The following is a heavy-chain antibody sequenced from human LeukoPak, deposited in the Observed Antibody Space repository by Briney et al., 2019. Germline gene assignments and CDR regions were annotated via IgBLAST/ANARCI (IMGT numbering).Heavy chain of an antibody. V-gene: IGHV3-30-3*01. CDR1: GFTFSSYA. D-gene: IGHD6-13*01. CDR3: ARGASEQQLVIPRTQKFDY. J-gene: IGHJ4*02. CDR2: ISYDGSNK. Sequence: GGSLRLSCAASGFTFSSYAMHWVRQAPGKGLEWVAVISYDGSNKYYADSVKGRFTISRDNSKNTLYLQMNSLRAEDTAVYYCARGASEQQLVIPRTQKFDYWGQGTLVTVSS.